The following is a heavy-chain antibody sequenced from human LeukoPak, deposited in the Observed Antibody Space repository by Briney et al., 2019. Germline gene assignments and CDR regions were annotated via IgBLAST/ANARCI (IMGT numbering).Heavy chain of an antibody. CDR3: ARADGYNYGY. V-gene: IGHV3-48*03. Sequence: GGSLRLSCAASGFTFSSYEMNWVRQAPGKGLEWVSYISSSGSTIYYADSVKGRFTISRDNAKNTLYLQMNSLRAEDTAVYYCARADGYNYGYWGQGTLVTVSS. D-gene: IGHD5-24*01. CDR1: GFTFSSYE. CDR2: ISSSGSTI. J-gene: IGHJ4*02.